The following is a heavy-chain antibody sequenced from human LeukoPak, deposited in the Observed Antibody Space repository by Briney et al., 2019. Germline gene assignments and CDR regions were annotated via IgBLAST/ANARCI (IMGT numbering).Heavy chain of an antibody. J-gene: IGHJ4*02. D-gene: IGHD5-12*01. Sequence: SSETLSLTCTVSGGSISSSSYYWGWIRQPPGKGLEWIGSIYYSGSTYYNPSLKSRVTISVDTSKNQFSLKLSSVTAADTAVYYCARSAGYSGYDYGFDYWGQGTLVTVSS. CDR1: GGSISSSSYY. CDR2: IYYSGST. V-gene: IGHV4-39*01. CDR3: ARSAGYSGYDYGFDY.